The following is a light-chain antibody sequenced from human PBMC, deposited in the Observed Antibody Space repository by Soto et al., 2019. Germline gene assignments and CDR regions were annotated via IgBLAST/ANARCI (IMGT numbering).Light chain of an antibody. J-gene: IGKJ1*01. CDR2: GAS. CDR1: QSVSSSY. Sequence: ENVLTQSPGTLSLSPGERATLSCRASQSVSSSYLAWYQHKPGQAPRFLIYGASTRATGIPDRFSGSGSGTDFTLTISRLEPEDFAVYYCQQYNSWPETFGQGTKVDI. V-gene: IGKV3-20*01. CDR3: QQYNSWPET.